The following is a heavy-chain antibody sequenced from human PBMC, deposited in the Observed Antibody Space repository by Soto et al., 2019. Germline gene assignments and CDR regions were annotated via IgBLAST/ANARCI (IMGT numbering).Heavy chain of an antibody. Sequence: QVQLQESGPGRVKPSETLSLTSTVSVGSVGSGRHYWGWIRRPPGRGLEWLGYFHDSGSTNYVSSLKSRVTISADPSRNQFFLKVYSVTAADTAVYYCARGWDAGYWGQGTLVTVSS. V-gene: IGHV4-61*01. CDR1: VGSVGSGRHY. CDR3: ARGWDAGY. CDR2: FHDSGST. J-gene: IGHJ4*02. D-gene: IGHD6-19*01.